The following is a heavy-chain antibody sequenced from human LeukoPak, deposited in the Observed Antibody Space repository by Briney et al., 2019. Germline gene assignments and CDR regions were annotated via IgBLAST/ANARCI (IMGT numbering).Heavy chain of an antibody. J-gene: IGHJ3*02. CDR3: ARHKTYYYDSSGYVDAFDI. V-gene: IGHV4-39*01. Sequence: PSETLSLTCTVSGGSISSSSYYWGWIRQPPGKGLEWIGSIYYSGSTYYNPSLKSRVTISVDTSKNQFSLKLSSVTAADTAVYYCARHKTYYYDSSGYVDAFDIWGQGTMVTVSS. CDR1: GGSISSSSYY. D-gene: IGHD3-22*01. CDR2: IYYSGST.